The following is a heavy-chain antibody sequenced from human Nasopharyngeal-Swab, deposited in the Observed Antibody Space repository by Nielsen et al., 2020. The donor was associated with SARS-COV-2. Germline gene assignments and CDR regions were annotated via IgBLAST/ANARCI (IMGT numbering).Heavy chain of an antibody. V-gene: IGHV3-30-3*01. CDR3: ARDPDVDIVATDAFDI. Sequence: GESLKIFCAASGFTFSSYAMHWVRQAPGKGLEWVAVISYDGSNKYYADSVRGRFTISRDNSKNTLYLQMNSLRAEDTAVYYCARDPDVDIVATDAFDIWGQGTMVTVSS. J-gene: IGHJ3*02. CDR1: GFTFSSYA. D-gene: IGHD5-12*01. CDR2: ISYDGSNK.